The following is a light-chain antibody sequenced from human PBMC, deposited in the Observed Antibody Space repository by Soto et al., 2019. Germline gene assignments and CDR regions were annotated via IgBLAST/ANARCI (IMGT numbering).Light chain of an antibody. V-gene: IGKV3-11*01. Sequence: EIVLTQSPATLSLSPGERATLSCRASQSVSSYLAWYQQKPGQAPRLLIYDASNRATGIPARFSGSGSGTDFTLIISSLEPEDFPVYYCQQRSNWPQFTFGPGTKVDIK. CDR3: QQRSNWPQFT. CDR1: QSVSSY. CDR2: DAS. J-gene: IGKJ3*01.